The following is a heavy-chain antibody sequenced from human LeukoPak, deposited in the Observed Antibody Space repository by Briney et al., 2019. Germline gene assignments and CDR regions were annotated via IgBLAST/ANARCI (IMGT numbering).Heavy chain of an antibody. CDR1: GGTFSSYA. V-gene: IGHV7-4-1*02. CDR2: INTNTGNP. D-gene: IGHD1-26*01. CDR3: ARDARGSWNYNWFDP. J-gene: IGHJ5*02. Sequence: GSSVKVSCKASGGTFSSYAISWVRQAPGQGLEWMGWINTNTGNPTYAQGFTGRFVFSLDTSVSTAYLQISSLKAEDTAVYYCARDARGSWNYNWFDPWGQGTLVTVSS.